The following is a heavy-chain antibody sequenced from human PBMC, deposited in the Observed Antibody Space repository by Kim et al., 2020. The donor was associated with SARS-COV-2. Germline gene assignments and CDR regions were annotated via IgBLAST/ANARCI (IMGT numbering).Heavy chain of an antibody. CDR2: T. V-gene: IGHV3-74*01. J-gene: IGHJ4*02. CDR3: AGTHDYGGADY. D-gene: IGHD4-17*01. Sequence: TSYAESVKGRFTISRDNAKNTLYLQMTSLRAEDTAVYYCAGTHDYGGADYWGQGTLVTVSS.